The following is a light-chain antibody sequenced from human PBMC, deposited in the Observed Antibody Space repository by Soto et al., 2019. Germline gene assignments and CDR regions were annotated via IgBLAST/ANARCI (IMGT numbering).Light chain of an antibody. CDR1: QGISSY. V-gene: IGKV1-8*01. Sequence: AIRMTQSPSSLSASTGDRVTITCRASQGISSYLAWYQQKPGKAPKLLIYAASTSQSGVPSRFSGSGSGTDFTLTISCLQSEDFATYYCQQSYSYPYTFGQGTKLEIK. CDR2: AAS. CDR3: QQSYSYPYT. J-gene: IGKJ2*01.